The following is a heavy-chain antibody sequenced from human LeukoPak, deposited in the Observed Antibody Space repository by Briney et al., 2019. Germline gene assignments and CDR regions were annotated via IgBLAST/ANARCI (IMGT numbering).Heavy chain of an antibody. D-gene: IGHD3-10*01. V-gene: IGHV1-2*02. CDR2: INPNSGGT. CDR1: GYTFTGSY. Sequence: APVKVSCKASGYTFTGSYMHWVRQAPGQGLEGMGWINPNSGGTNYAQKFQGRVTMTRDTSISTAYVELSRLRSDDTAVYYCARDRSLLWFGEFISWFDPWGQGTLVTVSS. CDR3: ARDRSLLWFGEFISWFDP. J-gene: IGHJ5*02.